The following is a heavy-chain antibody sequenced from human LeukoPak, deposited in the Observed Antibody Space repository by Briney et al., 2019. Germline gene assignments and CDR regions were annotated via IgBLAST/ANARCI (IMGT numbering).Heavy chain of an antibody. V-gene: IGHV3-7*01. CDR2: IKEDGSET. J-gene: IGHJ4*02. CDR1: GFSFSRSW. Sequence: PGGSLRLSCATSGFSFSRSWMDWVRQAPGKGLEWVANIKEDGSETHYVDSAKGRFTISRDNAKNSLFLQVDNLRVEDTAIYYCSTSLNYWGQGTLVTVSP. CDR3: STSLNY.